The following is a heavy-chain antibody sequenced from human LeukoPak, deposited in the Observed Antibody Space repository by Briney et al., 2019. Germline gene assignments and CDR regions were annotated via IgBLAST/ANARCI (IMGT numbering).Heavy chain of an antibody. CDR1: GVSISSSSYH. J-gene: IGHJ5*02. CDR2: IYYSGST. V-gene: IGHV4-39*07. CDR3: ARAGGLRWSSHWFDP. Sequence: PSETLSLTCSVSGVSISSSSYHWGWIRQPPGKGLEWIASIYYSGSTYYSPSLKSRVTISVDTSKNQFSLKLSSVTAADTAVYYCARAGGLRWSSHWFDPWGQGTLVTVSS. D-gene: IGHD4-23*01.